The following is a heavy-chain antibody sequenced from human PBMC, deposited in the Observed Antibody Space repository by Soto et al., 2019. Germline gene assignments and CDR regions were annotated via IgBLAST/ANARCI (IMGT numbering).Heavy chain of an antibody. CDR2: INPNSGGT. CDR3: ARSAWQWLVSDY. J-gene: IGHJ4*02. D-gene: IGHD6-19*01. V-gene: IGHV1-2*04. Sequence: ASVKVSCKASGYTFTGYYMHWVRQAPGQGLEWMGWINPNSGGTNYAQKFQGWVTMTRDTSISTAYMELTRLRSDDTAVYYCARSAWQWLVSDYWGQGTLVTVSS. CDR1: GYTFTGYY.